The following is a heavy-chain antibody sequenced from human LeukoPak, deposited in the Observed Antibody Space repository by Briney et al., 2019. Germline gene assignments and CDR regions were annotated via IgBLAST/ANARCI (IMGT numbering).Heavy chain of an antibody. V-gene: IGHV3-7*01. CDR2: IKQDGSEK. CDR1: GFTFSSYW. CDR3: AKDHGAWIQLWLPSD. J-gene: IGHJ4*02. Sequence: GGSLRLSCAASGFTFSSYWMSWVRQAPGKGLEWVANIKQDGSEKYYVDSVKGRFTISRDNAKNSLYLQMNSLRAEDTAVYYCAKDHGAWIQLWLPSDWGQGTLVTVSS. D-gene: IGHD5-18*01.